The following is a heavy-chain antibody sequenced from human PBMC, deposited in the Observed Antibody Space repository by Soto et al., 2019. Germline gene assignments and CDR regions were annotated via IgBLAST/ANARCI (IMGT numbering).Heavy chain of an antibody. D-gene: IGHD1-1*01. V-gene: IGHV4-4*02. J-gene: IGHJ3*02. CDR1: GGSVGSNNW. CDR2: IYHSGSS. CDR3: ATWKTTTFDI. Sequence: QVHLQESGPGVVKPSGTLSLSCVVSGGSVGSNNWWSWVRQAPGKGLEWLGEIYHSGSSRYSPSLKSRLTMSLDNSKTHFSLTLSSVTAADTAVYYCATWKTTTFDIWGPWTLVTVSS.